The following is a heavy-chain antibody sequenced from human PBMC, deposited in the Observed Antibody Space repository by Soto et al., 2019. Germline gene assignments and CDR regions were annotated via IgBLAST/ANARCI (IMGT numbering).Heavy chain of an antibody. Sequence: PSETLSLTCTASGDSVSSYYWSWIRQPPGKGLEWIGFIYYRVSTKYNPSLKSRVTISADTSKKQLSLRLTSVTAADTAVYYCARGGTVGATTLDSWGQGTLVTVSS. J-gene: IGHJ4*02. CDR1: GDSVSSYY. CDR2: IYYRVST. V-gene: IGHV4-59*02. CDR3: ARGGTVGATTLDS. D-gene: IGHD1-26*01.